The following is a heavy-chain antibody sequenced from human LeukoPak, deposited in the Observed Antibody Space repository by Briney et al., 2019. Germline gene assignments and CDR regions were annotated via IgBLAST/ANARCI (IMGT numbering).Heavy chain of an antibody. D-gene: IGHD3-3*01. J-gene: IGHJ5*02. V-gene: IGHV4-38-2*01. CDR2: IYHSGST. CDR1: GYSIGSGYY. Sequence: SETLSLTCAVSGYSIGSGYYWGWIRQPPGKGLEWIGSIYHSGSTYYNPSLKSRVTISVDTSKNQFSLKLSSVTAADTAVYYCARPYYDFWSGYVFDPWGQGTLVTVSS. CDR3: ARPYYDFWSGYVFDP.